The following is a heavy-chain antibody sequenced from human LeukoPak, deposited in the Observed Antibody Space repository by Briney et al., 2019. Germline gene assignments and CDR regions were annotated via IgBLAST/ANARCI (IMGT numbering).Heavy chain of an antibody. CDR3: TRDQVVRGVISAFDI. J-gene: IGHJ3*02. V-gene: IGHV1-3*01. D-gene: IGHD3-10*01. CDR1: GYIFTTYA. CDR2: INAGNGNT. Sequence: GASVKVSCKASGYIFTTYAMHWVRQAPGQRLEWMGWINAGNGNTKYSQKFQGRVTITRDTSASTAYMELSSLRSEDTAVYYCTRDQVVRGVISAFDIWGQGTMVTISS.